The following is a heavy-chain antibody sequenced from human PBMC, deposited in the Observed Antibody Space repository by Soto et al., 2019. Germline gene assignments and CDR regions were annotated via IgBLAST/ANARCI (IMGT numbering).Heavy chain of an antibody. Sequence: HLQLQESGPGLVKPSETLSLTCTVSNDSISNPIYYWGWIRQPPGKGLEWIGSIYHTGSSYYNPSLQGRVTMSMDKSKNQFALKLTSGTAADTAIYLCGGRTSLASVQLFVGEISNHNWFDPWSQGTLVTVSS. J-gene: IGHJ5*02. D-gene: IGHD3-10*01. CDR3: GGRTSLASVQLFVGEISNHNWFDP. CDR2: IYHTGSS. CDR1: NDSISNPIYY. V-gene: IGHV4-39*01.